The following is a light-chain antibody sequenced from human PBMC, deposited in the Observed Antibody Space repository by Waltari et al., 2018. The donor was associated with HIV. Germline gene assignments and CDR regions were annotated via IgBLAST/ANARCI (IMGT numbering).Light chain of an antibody. J-gene: IGLJ3*02. Sequence: QSVLTQPPSASGTPGQTVTISCSGTTANIGNNYVYWYQQLPGMPPKLLIFRNDQRPSGVPDRFSGSKSGASASLAVSGLRSEDEADYYCASYGGTNDLVFGGGTKLTVL. CDR1: TANIGNNY. V-gene: IGLV1-47*01. CDR3: ASYGGTNDLV. CDR2: RND.